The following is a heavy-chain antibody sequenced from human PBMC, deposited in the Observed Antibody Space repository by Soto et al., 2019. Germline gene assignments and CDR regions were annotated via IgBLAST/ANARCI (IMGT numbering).Heavy chain of an antibody. Sequence: QVQLQQWGAGLLKPSETLSLTCAVYGGSFSGYYWSWIRQPPGKGLEWIGEINHSGSTNYNPSLKSRVTISVDTSKNQFFLKLSSVTAADTAVYYCARGHLTIAARGYNWFEPWGQGTLVTVSS. V-gene: IGHV4-34*01. J-gene: IGHJ5*02. D-gene: IGHD6-6*01. CDR1: GGSFSGYY. CDR2: INHSGST. CDR3: ARGHLTIAARGYNWFEP.